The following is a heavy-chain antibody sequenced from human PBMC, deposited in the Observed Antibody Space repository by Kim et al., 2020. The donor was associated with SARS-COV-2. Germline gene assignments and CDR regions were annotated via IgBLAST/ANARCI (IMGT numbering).Heavy chain of an antibody. CDR3: ARGNRYNWNVDY. CDR1: GFTFSDYY. CDR2: ISSSSSYT. Sequence: GGSLRLSCAASGFTFSDYYMSWIRQAPGKGLEWVSYISSSSSYTNYADSVKGRFTISRDNAKNSLYLQMNSLRAEDTAVYYCARGNRYNWNVDYWGQGTLVTVSS. J-gene: IGHJ4*02. D-gene: IGHD1-20*01. V-gene: IGHV3-11*05.